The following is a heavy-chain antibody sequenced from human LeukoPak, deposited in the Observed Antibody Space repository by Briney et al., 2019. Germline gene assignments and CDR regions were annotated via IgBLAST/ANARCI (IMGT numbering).Heavy chain of an antibody. CDR3: ARGPLYTVTAYYYYYYDMDV. CDR1: GGTFSSYA. CDR2: IIPIFGTP. Sequence: GASVKVSCKASGGTFSSYAISWVRQAPGQGLEWMRAIIPIFGTPNHAQKFQGRVTITADEATSTAYMELSSLRSEDTAVYYCARGPLYTVTAYYYYYYDMDVWGKGTTVTVSS. V-gene: IGHV1-69*13. D-gene: IGHD4-11*01. J-gene: IGHJ6*03.